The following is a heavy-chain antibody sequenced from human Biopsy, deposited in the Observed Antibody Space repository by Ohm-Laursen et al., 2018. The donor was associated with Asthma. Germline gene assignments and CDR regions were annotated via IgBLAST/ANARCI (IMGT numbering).Heavy chain of an antibody. CDR3: ARCQVGYSSGWSLLLKKIYYSGMDV. J-gene: IGHJ6*02. CDR2: IMTVFGTT. D-gene: IGHD6-19*01. CDR1: GGTFSNFA. V-gene: IGHV1-69*01. Sequence: SSLKVSCKAPGGTFSNFAISWVRQAPGQGLEWLGGIMTVFGTTNYAQKFQGRVTITADESTSTAYMEVTSLRSEDTAIYYCARCQVGYSSGWSLLLKKIYYSGMDVWGQGTAVTVSS.